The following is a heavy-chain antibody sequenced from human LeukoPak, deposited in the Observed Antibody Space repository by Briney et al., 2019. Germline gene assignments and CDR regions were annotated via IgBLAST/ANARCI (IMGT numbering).Heavy chain of an antibody. CDR1: GFTFSSYA. D-gene: IGHD1-26*01. J-gene: IGHJ4*02. CDR2: ISYDGSNK. V-gene: IGHV3-30-3*01. Sequence: GRSLRLSCAASGFTFSSYAMHWVRQAPGKGLEWVAVISYDGSNKYYADSVKGRFTISRDNSKNTLYLQMNGLRAEDTAVYYCAKQWELLTYFDYWGQGTLVTVSS. CDR3: AKQWELLTYFDY.